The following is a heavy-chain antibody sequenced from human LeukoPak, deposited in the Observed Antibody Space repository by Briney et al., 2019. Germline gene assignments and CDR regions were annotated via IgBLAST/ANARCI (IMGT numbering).Heavy chain of an antibody. CDR3: ARTRGSGYYEY. CDR1: GFTFSSYS. V-gene: IGHV3-21*01. CDR2: ISSSSSYI. D-gene: IGHD3-22*01. J-gene: IGHJ4*02. Sequence: MPGGSLRLSCVTSGFTFSSYSMTWVRQAPGMGLEWVASISSSSSYIFYADSVKGRFTVSRDNSKNTLYLQMNSLRAEDTAVYYCARTRGSGYYEYWGQGTLVTVSS.